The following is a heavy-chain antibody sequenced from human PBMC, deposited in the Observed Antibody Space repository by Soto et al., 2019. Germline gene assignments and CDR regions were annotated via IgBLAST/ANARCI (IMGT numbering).Heavy chain of an antibody. CDR2: ISYDGSNK. CDR3: ARAPALVIVVVITTDWYFDL. V-gene: IGHV3-30-3*01. CDR1: GFTFSSYA. Sequence: QVQLVESGGGVVQPGRSLRLSCAASGFTFSSYAMHWVRQAPGKGLERVAVISYDGSNKYYADSVKGRFTISRDNSKNTLYLQMNSLRAEDTAVYYCARAPALVIVVVITTDWYFDLWGRGTLVTVSS. D-gene: IGHD3-22*01. J-gene: IGHJ2*01.